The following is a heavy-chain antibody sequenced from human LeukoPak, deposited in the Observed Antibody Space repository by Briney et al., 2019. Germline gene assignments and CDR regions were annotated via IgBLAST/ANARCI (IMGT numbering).Heavy chain of an antibody. CDR3: ARSSGSGWSFFDY. D-gene: IGHD6-19*01. V-gene: IGHV5-51*01. CDR2: IYPGDSDS. J-gene: IGHJ4*02. CDR1: GSSFSTYW. Sequence: GESLKISCKVSGSSFSTYWIGWVRQMSGKGLEWTGIIYPGDSDSRYSPSFQGQITISADKSISTAYLQWSSLKASDTAMYYCARSSGSGWSFFDYWGQGTLVTVSS.